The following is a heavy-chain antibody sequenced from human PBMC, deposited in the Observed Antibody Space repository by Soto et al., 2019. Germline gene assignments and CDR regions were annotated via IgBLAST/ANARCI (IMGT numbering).Heavy chain of an antibody. CDR3: VRHFGRLVYCSSTSCYAGVLYYYYGMDV. CDR1: GYSFTSYW. V-gene: IGHV5-51*01. Sequence: GESLKISCKGSGYSFTSYWIGWVRQMPGKGLEWMGIIYPGDSDTRYSPSFQGQVTISADKSISTAYLQWSSLKASDTAMYYCVRHFGRLVYCSSTSCYAGVLYYYYGMDVWGQGTTVTVSS. J-gene: IGHJ6*02. CDR2: IYPGDSDT. D-gene: IGHD2-2*01.